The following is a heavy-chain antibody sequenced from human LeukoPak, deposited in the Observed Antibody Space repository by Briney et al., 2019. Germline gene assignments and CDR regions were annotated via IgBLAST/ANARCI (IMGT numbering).Heavy chain of an antibody. CDR1: GFTFSSYW. CDR2: ITSDGRST. Sequence: WGSLRLSCAASGFTFSSYWMYWVRQTPGKGLMWVSRITSDGRSTSYADSEKGRFTISRDNDKNTLYLQMNSLRAEDTAVYYCARGSAKGGRGLQWLVQGVNDYWGQGTLVTVSS. J-gene: IGHJ4*02. V-gene: IGHV3-74*01. CDR3: ARGSAKGGRGLQWLVQGVNDY. D-gene: IGHD6-19*01.